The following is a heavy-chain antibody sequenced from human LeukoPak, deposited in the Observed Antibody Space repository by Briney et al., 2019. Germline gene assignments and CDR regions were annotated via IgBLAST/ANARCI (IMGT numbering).Heavy chain of an antibody. Sequence: GGSLRLSCAGSGFSYSDAWFNWVRQTPEKGLEWLARIKRQTEGWAKDYAAPVKGRFTTSRDDSKSTVYLQMNSLEIEDTAVYFCSRNADHDWWGQGTLVTVSS. J-gene: IGHJ4*02. CDR2: IKRQTEGWAK. V-gene: IGHV3-15*01. D-gene: IGHD1-14*01. CDR1: GFSYSDAW. CDR3: SRNADHDW.